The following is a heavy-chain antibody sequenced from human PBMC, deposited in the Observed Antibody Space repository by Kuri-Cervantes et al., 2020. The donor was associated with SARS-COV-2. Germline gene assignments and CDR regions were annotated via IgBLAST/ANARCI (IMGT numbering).Heavy chain of an antibody. CDR2: TNPNSGGT. Sequence: ASVKVSYKASGYTFTGYYMHWVRQAPGQGLEWMGWTNPNSGGTNYAQKFQGRVTMTRDTSISTAYMELSRLRSDDTAVYYCARNLRNYGSGSYRVSGVYYYYYMDVWGKGTTVTVSS. CDR1: GYTFTGYY. D-gene: IGHD3-10*01. V-gene: IGHV1-2*02. CDR3: ARNLRNYGSGSYRVSGVYYYYYMDV. J-gene: IGHJ6*03.